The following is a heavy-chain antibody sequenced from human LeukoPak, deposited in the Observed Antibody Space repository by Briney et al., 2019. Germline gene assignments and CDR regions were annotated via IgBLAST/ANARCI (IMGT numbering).Heavy chain of an antibody. V-gene: IGHV1-2*02. J-gene: IGHJ4*02. D-gene: IGHD6-19*01. CDR2: INPNSGDT. CDR3: ARDRYEGEWLAGFDY. CDR1: GYTFTGYF. Sequence: ASVKVSCKASGYTFTGYFIHWVRQAPGQGLEWMGWINPNSGDTNYAQKFQGRVTMTRDTSISTAYMELSRLRSDDTAVYYCARDRYEGEWLAGFDYWGQGTLVTVSS.